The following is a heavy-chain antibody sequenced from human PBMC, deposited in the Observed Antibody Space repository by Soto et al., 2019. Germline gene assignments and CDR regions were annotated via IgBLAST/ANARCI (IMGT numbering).Heavy chain of an antibody. V-gene: IGHV3-11*01. D-gene: IGHD6-6*01. CDR3: ASAGCSSYYIDV. J-gene: IGHJ6*03. Sequence: QVQLVESGGGLVKPGGSLRLSCAVSGFTFSDYYMSWIRQAPGKGLEWVSYISSSSTIYYADSVKGRFTVSRDNDNNSLYLQVDSLRAEDTAVYYCASAGCSSYYIDVWGKGTTVTFSS. CDR1: GFTFSDYY. CDR2: ISSSSTI.